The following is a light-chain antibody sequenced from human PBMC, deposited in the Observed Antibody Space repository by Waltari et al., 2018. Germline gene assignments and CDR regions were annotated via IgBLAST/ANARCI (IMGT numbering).Light chain of an antibody. Sequence: DIQMTQSPSTLSASVGDRVTITCRASQSLSSWLAWYQQKPGKAPKLLIYKASSLESGVPSRVSGSGSGTEFTLTISSLQPDDFATYYCQQYKSYPYTFGQGTKLEI. CDR3: QQYKSYPYT. J-gene: IGKJ2*01. V-gene: IGKV1-5*03. CDR1: QSLSSW. CDR2: KAS.